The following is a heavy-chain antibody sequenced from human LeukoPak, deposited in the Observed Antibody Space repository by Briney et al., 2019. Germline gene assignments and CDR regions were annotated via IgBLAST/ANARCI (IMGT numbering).Heavy chain of an antibody. CDR2: IYTSGST. V-gene: IGHV4-61*02. Sequence: TLSLTCSVSGDSIRSGTYYWSWIRQPAGKGLEWIGRIYTSGSTSYNPALKSRVTISVDTSKNQFSLKLTSVTAADTAVYYCARGGGATRIDYWGQGTLVTVSS. D-gene: IGHD3-10*01. J-gene: IGHJ4*02. CDR1: GDSIRSGTYY. CDR3: ARGGGATRIDY.